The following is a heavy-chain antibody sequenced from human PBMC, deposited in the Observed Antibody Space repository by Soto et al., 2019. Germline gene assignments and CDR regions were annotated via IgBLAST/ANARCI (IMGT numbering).Heavy chain of an antibody. CDR3: ARGDYYDFWSGYYRAPSPCDY. D-gene: IGHD3-3*01. CDR2: ISSSSSYI. Sequence: VGSLRLSCAASGFTFSSYSMNWVRQAPGKGLEWVSSISSSSSYIYYADSVKGRFTISRDNAKNSLYLQMNSLRAEDTAVYYCARGDYYDFWSGYYRAPSPCDYWGQGTLVTVSS. V-gene: IGHV3-21*01. J-gene: IGHJ4*02. CDR1: GFTFSSYS.